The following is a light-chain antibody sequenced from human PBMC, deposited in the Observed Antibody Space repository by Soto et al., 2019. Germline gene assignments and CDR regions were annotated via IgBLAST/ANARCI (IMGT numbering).Light chain of an antibody. CDR1: QSVSSN. CDR2: DAS. J-gene: IGKJ1*01. V-gene: IGKV3-15*01. CDR3: QQYNNWPGWT. Sequence: EIVMTQSPATLSVSPGERATLSCRASQSVSSNLAWYQQKPGQAPRLLIYDASTRATGIPARFSGSGSGTEFTLTISSLQSEDFAVYYCQQYNNWPGWTFGQGTKVEIK.